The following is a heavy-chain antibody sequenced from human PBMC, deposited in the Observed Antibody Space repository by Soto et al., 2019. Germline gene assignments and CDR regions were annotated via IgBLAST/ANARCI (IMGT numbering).Heavy chain of an antibody. J-gene: IGHJ1*01. Sequence: PGGSLRLSCVASGFIFSDYAMHCARQAPCKGLEWVALISPAGTNQYYADSAKGRFTISRDNSKNTLYLQMNSLTPEDTGLYYCARENSRISPRLFQHWGHGTLVTVSS. CDR1: GFIFSDYA. V-gene: IGHV3-30-3*01. D-gene: IGHD6-6*01. CDR3: ARENSRISPRLFQH. CDR2: ISPAGTNQ.